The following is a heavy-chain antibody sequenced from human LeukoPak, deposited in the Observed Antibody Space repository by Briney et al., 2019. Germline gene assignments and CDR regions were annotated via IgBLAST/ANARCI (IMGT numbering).Heavy chain of an antibody. CDR3: TLAAAGPNWFDP. J-gene: IGHJ5*02. CDR1: GYTFTSYD. V-gene: IGHV1-8*01. Sequence: ASVKVSCKASGYTFTSYDINWVRQATGQGLEWMGWMNPNSGSTGYAQKFQGRVTMTRNTSISTAYMELSSLRSEDTAVYYCTLAAAGPNWFDPWGQGTLVTVSS. CDR2: MNPNSGST. D-gene: IGHD6-13*01.